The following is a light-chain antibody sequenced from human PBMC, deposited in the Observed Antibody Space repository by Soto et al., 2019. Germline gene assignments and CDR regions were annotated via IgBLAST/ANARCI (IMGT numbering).Light chain of an antibody. CDR2: AAS. J-gene: IGKJ5*01. CDR1: ESISRH. Sequence: DIQMTQSPSSLSASVGDRVTITCRASESISRHLNWYQQNPGKAPKLLIYAASSLQNGVPSRFSGGGSGTDFTLTISNLQPEDFATYYCQQSYSPLSITFGQGTRLEIK. V-gene: IGKV1-39*01. CDR3: QQSYSPLSIT.